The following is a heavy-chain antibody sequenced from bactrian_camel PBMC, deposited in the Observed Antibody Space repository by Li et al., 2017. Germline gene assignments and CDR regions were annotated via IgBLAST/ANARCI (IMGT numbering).Heavy chain of an antibody. CDR3: AAGRCWTPQLSGDRYDY. J-gene: IGHJ4*01. V-gene: IGHV3S10*01. D-gene: IGHD1*01. CDR2: IDRYGSI. CDR1: GYTGSGYC. Sequence: QLVESGGGSVQTGRSLNLSCAASGYTGSGYCMGWFRQAPGKGREGVAHIDRYGSINYADSAKGRFTISSDNGKNILFLQMNSLKPEDTAKYYCAAGRCWTPQLSGDRYDYWGQGTQVTVS.